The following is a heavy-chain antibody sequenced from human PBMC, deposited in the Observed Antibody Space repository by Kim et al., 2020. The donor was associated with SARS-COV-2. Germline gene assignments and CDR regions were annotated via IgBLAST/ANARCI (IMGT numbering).Heavy chain of an antibody. J-gene: IGHJ6*02. V-gene: IGHV1-46*01. CDR3: ARDLGYGGDYGMDV. D-gene: IGHD4-17*01. Sequence: ARKYQARVTMTRDTSTSPVYMELSSLRSEDTAVYYCARDLGYGGDYGMDVWGQGTTVTVSS.